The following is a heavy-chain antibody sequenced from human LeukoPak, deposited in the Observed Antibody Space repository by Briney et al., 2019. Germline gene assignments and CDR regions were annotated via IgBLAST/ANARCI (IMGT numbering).Heavy chain of an antibody. V-gene: IGHV4-59*01. CDR1: SGSITGYY. D-gene: IGHD6-13*01. J-gene: IGHJ4*02. CDR2: IQYSGTT. Sequence: SETLSLTCTVSSGSITGYYWAWIRQPPGKGLEWIGYIQYSGTTEFNPSLASRASISVDTAKDQFSLNLRSVTAADTAIYYCARDRAAGTLHFWGQGTLVTVSS. CDR3: ARDRAAGTLHF.